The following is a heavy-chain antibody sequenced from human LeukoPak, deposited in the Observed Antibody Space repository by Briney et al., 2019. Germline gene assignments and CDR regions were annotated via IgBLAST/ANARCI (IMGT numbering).Heavy chain of an antibody. CDR3: ARAPGAAAIDY. V-gene: IGHV3-7*01. Sequence: PGGSLRLSCAASGFTFSSFWMTWVRQAPGKGLQWVANIKQDGSEKRYVDSVEGRFTISRDNAKNSLYLQMNSLRVEDTAVYYRARAPGAAAIDYWGQGTQVTVSS. CDR2: IKQDGSEK. D-gene: IGHD2-2*01. J-gene: IGHJ4*02. CDR1: GFTFSSFW.